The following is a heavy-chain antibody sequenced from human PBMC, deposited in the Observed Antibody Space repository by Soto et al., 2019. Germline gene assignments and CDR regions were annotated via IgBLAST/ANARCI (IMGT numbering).Heavy chain of an antibody. Sequence: GGSLRLSCAASGFTFSSYAMHWVRQAPGKGLEYVSAISRDGGSTYFASSVKGRFTISRDNSQNTLYLQMGSLRVDDMAVYYCARDSYASGSYHLDYWGQGTLVTVSS. CDR1: GFTFSSYA. D-gene: IGHD3-10*01. CDR2: ISRDGGST. CDR3: ARDSYASGSYHLDY. J-gene: IGHJ4*02. V-gene: IGHV3-64*01.